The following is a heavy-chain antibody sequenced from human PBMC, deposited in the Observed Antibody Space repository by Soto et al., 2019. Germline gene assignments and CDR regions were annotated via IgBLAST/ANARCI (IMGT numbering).Heavy chain of an antibody. V-gene: IGHV4-59*08. Sequence: SETLSLTCTVSGGSFSSYYWSWIRQPPGKGLEWIGYIYYSGSTNYNPSLKSRVAISVDTSKNQFSLKLSSVTAADTAVYYCAKGNYYGSGSYYLDYWGQGTLVTVPQ. J-gene: IGHJ4*02. CDR2: IYYSGST. CDR3: AKGNYYGSGSYYLDY. CDR1: GGSFSSYY. D-gene: IGHD3-10*01.